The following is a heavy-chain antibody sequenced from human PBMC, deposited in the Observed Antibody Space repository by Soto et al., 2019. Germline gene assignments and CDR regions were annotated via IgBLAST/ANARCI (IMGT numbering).Heavy chain of an antibody. CDR1: GGTFSSYT. V-gene: IGHV1-69*10. J-gene: IGHJ4*02. CDR2: IIPILGIA. Sequence: ASVKVSCKASGGTFSSYTISWVRQAPGQGLEWMGRIIPILGIANYAQKFQGRVKVTADKSTGTAYMELSSLRSEETAVYYCARAGYPTTSVLRFLEWLPTSFDYWGQGTLVTVSS. D-gene: IGHD3-3*01. CDR3: ARAGYPTTSVLRFLEWLPTSFDY.